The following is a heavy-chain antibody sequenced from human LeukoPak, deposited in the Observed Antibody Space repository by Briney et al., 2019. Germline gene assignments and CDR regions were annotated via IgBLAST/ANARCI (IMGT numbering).Heavy chain of an antibody. V-gene: IGHV1-2*02. Sequence: ASAKVSCKTSGYTFTDHHMHWVRQAPRRGLEWMVRVYPKSGVTIYPQNFQGRVAMTSDKSTSTATMEVSSLKSDDTAVYYCATETWYFASWGQGTLVTVSS. CDR2: VYPKSGVT. CDR3: ATETWYFAS. J-gene: IGHJ4*02. CDR1: GYTFTDHH. D-gene: IGHD2-15*01.